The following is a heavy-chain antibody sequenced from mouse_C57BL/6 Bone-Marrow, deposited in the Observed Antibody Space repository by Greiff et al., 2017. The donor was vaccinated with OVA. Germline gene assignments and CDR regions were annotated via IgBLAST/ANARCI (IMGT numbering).Heavy chain of an antibody. CDR2: IDPSDSYT. CDR1: GYTFTSYW. CDR3: ASVDYRYFDV. Sequence: QVQLQQPGAELVRPGTSVKLSCKASGYTFTSYWMHWVKQRPGQGLEWIGVIDPSDSYTNYNQKFKGKATLTADKSSSTAYMQLSSLTSEDSAVYYCASVDYRYFDVWGTGTTVTVSS. D-gene: IGHD1-3*01. J-gene: IGHJ1*03. V-gene: IGHV1-59*01.